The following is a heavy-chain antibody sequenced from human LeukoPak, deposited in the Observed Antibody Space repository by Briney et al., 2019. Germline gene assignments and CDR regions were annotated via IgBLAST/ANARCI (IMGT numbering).Heavy chain of an antibody. D-gene: IGHD3-3*01. CDR2: INHSGST. Sequence: LRLSCAASGFTFSSYAMHWVRQPPGKGLEWIGEINHSGSTNYNPSLKSRVTISVDTSKNQCSLKLSSVTAADTAVYYCASARTDFWSGYYTRPSWFDPWGQGTLVTVSS. J-gene: IGHJ5*02. CDR1: GFTFSSYA. CDR3: ASARTDFWSGYYTRPSWFDP. V-gene: IGHV4-34*01.